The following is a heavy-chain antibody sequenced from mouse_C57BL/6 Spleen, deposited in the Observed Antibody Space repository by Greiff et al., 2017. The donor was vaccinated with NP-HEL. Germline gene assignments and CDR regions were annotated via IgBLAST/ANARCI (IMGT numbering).Heavy chain of an antibody. CDR3: ARWLGYFEV. V-gene: IGHV1-82*01. CDR2: IYPGDGDT. Sequence: QVQLQQSGPELVKPGASVKISCKASGYAFSSSWMNWVKQRPGKGLEWIGRIYPGDGDTNYNGKFKGKATLTADKSSSTAYMQLSSLTSEDSAVYFCARWLGYFEVWGTGTTVTVSS. J-gene: IGHJ1*03. D-gene: IGHD2-2*01. CDR1: GYAFSSSW.